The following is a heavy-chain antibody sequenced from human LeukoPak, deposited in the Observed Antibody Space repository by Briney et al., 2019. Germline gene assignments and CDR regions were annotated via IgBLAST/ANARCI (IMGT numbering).Heavy chain of an antibody. J-gene: IGHJ5*02. V-gene: IGHV1-2*02. CDR1: GYTFTGYY. CDR3: ARPNGDYYNWFDP. CDR2: INPNSGDT. Sequence: ASVMASCKASGYTFTGYYIHWVRQAPGQGLEWTGWINPNSGDTNYAQKFQDRVTLTRDTSISTAYMEVTNLRSDDTAVYYCARPNGDYYNWFDPWGQGTLVTVSS. D-gene: IGHD4-17*01.